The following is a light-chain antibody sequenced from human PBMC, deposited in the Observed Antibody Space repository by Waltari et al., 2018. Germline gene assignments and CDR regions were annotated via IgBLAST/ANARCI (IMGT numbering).Light chain of an antibody. J-gene: IGLJ3*02. CDR3: LLSYSGARPVV. V-gene: IGLV7-46*01. CDR1: PGAVPSGHY. Sequence: QAVLTQEPSLTVSPGGTVTLTCGSSPGAVPSGHYPYWSQQKPGQAPRTLIYDTSNKHSWTPARFSGSLLGGKAALTLSGAQPEDEAEYYCLLSYSGARPVVFGGGTKLTVL. CDR2: DTS.